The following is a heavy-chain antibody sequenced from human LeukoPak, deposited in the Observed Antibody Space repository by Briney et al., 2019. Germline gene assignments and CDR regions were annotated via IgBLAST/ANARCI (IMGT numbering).Heavy chain of an antibody. CDR1: GFTFDDYA. Sequence: SLRLSCAASGFTFDDYAMHWVRQAPGKGLEWVSGISWNSGSIGYADSVKGRFTISRDNAKNSLYLQMNSLRAEDTALYYCAKDGGLWFGDGKGYFDYWGQGTLVTVSS. J-gene: IGHJ4*02. CDR2: ISWNSGSI. V-gene: IGHV3-9*01. CDR3: AKDGGLWFGDGKGYFDY. D-gene: IGHD3-10*01.